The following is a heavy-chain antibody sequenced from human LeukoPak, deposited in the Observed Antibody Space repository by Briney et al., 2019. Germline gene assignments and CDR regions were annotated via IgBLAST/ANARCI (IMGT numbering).Heavy chain of an antibody. CDR2: INSDGSST. Sequence: GRSLRLSCAASGFTFSSYWMHWVRQAPGKGLVWVSRINSDGSSTSYADSVKGRFAISRDDSKNTLHLQMDSLRAEDTAMYYCTRAHGRITRDAYLDYWGQGTLVTVSS. V-gene: IGHV3-74*01. CDR3: TRAHGRITRDAYLDY. D-gene: IGHD3-10*01. J-gene: IGHJ4*02. CDR1: GFTFSSYW.